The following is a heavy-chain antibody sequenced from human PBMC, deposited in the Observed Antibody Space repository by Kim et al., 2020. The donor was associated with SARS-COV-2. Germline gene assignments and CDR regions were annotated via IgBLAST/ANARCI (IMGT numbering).Heavy chain of an antibody. CDR3: ARGADSSGYHFDY. V-gene: IGHV4-59*09. Sequence: YNPSLQRRVNISVDTSKNQFSLKLSSVTAADTAVYYCARGADSSGYHFDYWGQGTLVTVSS. D-gene: IGHD3-22*01. J-gene: IGHJ4*02.